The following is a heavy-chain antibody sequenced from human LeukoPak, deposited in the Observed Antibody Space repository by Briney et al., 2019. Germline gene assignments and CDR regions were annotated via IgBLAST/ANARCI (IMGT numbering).Heavy chain of an antibody. J-gene: IGHJ4*02. CDR2: VISKAYGGTA. CDR3: SRAQSNYYDSSAFSN. CDR1: GFSFGDYA. Sequence: GGSLRLSCTASGFSFGDYAMSWVRQAPGKGREWGGCVISKAYGGTAEYAASVKGRFTISRDDSKSIAYLQMNSLKTEDTAVYYCSRAQSNYYDSSAFSNWGQGTLVTVSS. D-gene: IGHD3-22*01. V-gene: IGHV3-49*04.